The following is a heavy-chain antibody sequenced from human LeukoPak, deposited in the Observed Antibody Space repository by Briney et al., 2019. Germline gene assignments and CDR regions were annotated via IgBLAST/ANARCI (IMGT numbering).Heavy chain of an antibody. CDR3: ASYWDTAADYFYYYGMDV. J-gene: IGHJ6*02. V-gene: IGHV3-21*06. D-gene: IGHD5-18*01. CDR2: ISSSTSDI. CDR1: GFTFSSYT. Sequence: GGSLRLSCVASGFTFSSYTMSWVRQAPGKGLEWVSSISSSTSDIYYADSVKGRFTISRDNAKDSVYLQMNGLRAEDTAVYYCASYWDTAADYFYYYGMDVWGQGTTVTVSS.